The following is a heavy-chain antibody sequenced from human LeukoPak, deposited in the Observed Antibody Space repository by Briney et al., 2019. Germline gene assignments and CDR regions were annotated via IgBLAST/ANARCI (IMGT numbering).Heavy chain of an antibody. CDR3: ARLRSPGDFDY. CDR1: GGSVSDYY. J-gene: IGHJ4*02. D-gene: IGHD1-26*01. Sequence: SETLSLTCTISGGSVSDYYWSWIRQSPGKGLEWIGYIYYTGSTTYNPSLKSRVTMSADTSKNQFSLRLNSVTAADTAMYYCARLRSPGDFDYWGQGTLVTVSS. CDR2: IYYTGST. V-gene: IGHV4-59*02.